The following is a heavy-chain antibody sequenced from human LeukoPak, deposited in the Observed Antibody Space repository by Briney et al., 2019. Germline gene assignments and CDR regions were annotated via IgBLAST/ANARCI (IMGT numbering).Heavy chain of an antibody. J-gene: IGHJ4*02. CDR1: GFTFSSSA. V-gene: IGHV3-23*01. CDR3: AKGAPSSSSIFDF. Sequence: GGSLRLSCAASGFTFSSSAMSWVRQAPGKGLEWVSAISNNGGYTYYADSVQGRFTISRDNSKSTLCLQMNSLRAEDTAVYYCAKGAPSSSSIFDFWGPGTLVTVSS. D-gene: IGHD6-6*01. CDR2: ISNNGGYT.